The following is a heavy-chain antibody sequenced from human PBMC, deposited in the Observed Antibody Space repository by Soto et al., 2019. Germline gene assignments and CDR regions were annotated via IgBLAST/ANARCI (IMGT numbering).Heavy chain of an antibody. V-gene: IGHV4-34*01. J-gene: IGHJ3*02. D-gene: IGHD3-9*01. CDR1: GGSFSGYY. CDR2: INHSGST. CDR3: AKYDLLTGTHDAFDI. Sequence: SETLSLTCAVYGGSFSGYYWSWIRQPPGKGLEWIGEINHSGSTNYNPSLKSRVTISVDTSKNQFSLKLTSVTAADTAVYYCAKYDLLTGTHDAFDIWGQGTMVTVSS.